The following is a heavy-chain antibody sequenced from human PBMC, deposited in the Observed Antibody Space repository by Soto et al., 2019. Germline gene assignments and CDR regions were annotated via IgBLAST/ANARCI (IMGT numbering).Heavy chain of an antibody. V-gene: IGHV1-69*06. CDR3: ARDRIQLRLGKYSFNGMDV. CDR2: IVPRFVSP. D-gene: IGHD3-16*01. Sequence: QVQLVQSGAEMRKPGSSLRVSCKASGGTFSDYAFSWVRQAPGQGLEWRGGIVPRFVSPNYAQKFVGRATITADTYSSTVYMALSSLRFDDTAVYFCARDRIQLRLGKYSFNGMDVWGQGTTIIVSS. J-gene: IGHJ6*02. CDR1: GGTFSDYA.